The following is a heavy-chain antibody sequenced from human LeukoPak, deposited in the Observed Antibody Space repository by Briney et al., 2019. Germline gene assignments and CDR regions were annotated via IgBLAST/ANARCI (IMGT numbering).Heavy chain of an antibody. V-gene: IGHV4-30-2*01. CDR1: GGSISSGGYS. D-gene: IGHD6-6*01. CDR2: IYHSGST. J-gene: IGHJ3*02. Sequence: RPSETLSLTCAVSGGSISSGGYSWSWIRQPPGKGLEWIGYIYHSGSTYYNPSLKSRVTISVDRSKNQFSLKLSSVTAADTAVYYCARTSIAARRANAFDIWGQGKWSPSLQ. CDR3: ARTSIAARRANAFDI.